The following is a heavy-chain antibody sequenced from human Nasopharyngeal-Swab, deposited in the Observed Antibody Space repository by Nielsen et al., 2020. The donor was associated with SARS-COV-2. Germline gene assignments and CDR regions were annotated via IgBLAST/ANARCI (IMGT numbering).Heavy chain of an antibody. CDR1: GGFISNYY. CDR3: ARRSLRAVSGGMDV. V-gene: IGHV4-59*08. Sequence: SETLSLTCTVSGGFISNYYWSWIRQPPGKGLEWIGDIHDSGNTNYNPSLKSRVTISVDTSKNQFSLKLTSMTAADTAVYYCARRSLRAVSGGMDVWGQGTTVTVSS. D-gene: IGHD6-19*01. CDR2: IHDSGNT. J-gene: IGHJ6*02.